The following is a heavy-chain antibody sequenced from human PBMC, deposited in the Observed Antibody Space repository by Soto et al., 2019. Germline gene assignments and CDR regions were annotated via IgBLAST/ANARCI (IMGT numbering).Heavy chain of an antibody. J-gene: IGHJ4*02. D-gene: IGHD3-9*01. V-gene: IGHV1-69*06. Sequence: SVKVSCKAPGGTFTSYALSWVRQAPGQALEWMGGIIPIFDTANYAQRFQGRVAITADKSTSTAYMELSSLRSEDTAVYYCARGPISDVLTGYFPSFHNWGQGTLVTVSS. CDR3: ARGPISDVLTGYFPSFHN. CDR2: IIPIFDTA. CDR1: GGTFTSYA.